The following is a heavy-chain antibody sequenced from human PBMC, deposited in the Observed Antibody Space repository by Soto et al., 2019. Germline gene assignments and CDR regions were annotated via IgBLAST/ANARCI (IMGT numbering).Heavy chain of an antibody. CDR2: ISRDGSTR. J-gene: IGHJ4*02. CDR1: GFTVSSNY. CDR3: ARESSGYSSYFDY. D-gene: IGHD5-12*01. Sequence: PGGSLRLSCAASGFTVSSNYMSWVRQAPGKGLAWVSRISRDGSTRTYAGSVKGRFTISRDFAKNTVYLQMSSLGAEDTAVYYCARESSGYSSYFDYWGQGSLVTVSS. V-gene: IGHV3-74*01.